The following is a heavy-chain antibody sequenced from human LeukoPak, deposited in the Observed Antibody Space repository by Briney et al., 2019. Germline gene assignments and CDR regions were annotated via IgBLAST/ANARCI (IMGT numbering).Heavy chain of an antibody. CDR1: GYTFTSYY. V-gene: IGHV1-46*01. J-gene: IGHJ5*01. Sequence: GASVKVSCKTSGYTFTSYYMHWVRQAPGQGLEWMGVINPTGSSTNYAEKFQGRVTMTRDTSTSTAYMELSSLRSEDTAVYYCAVDPYYYDSGWFDFWGQGTLVIASS. CDR3: AVDPYYYDSGWFDF. D-gene: IGHD3-22*01. CDR2: INPTGSST.